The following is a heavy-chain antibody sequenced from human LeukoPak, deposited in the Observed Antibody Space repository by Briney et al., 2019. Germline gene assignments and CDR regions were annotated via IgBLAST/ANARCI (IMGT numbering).Heavy chain of an antibody. D-gene: IGHD5-12*01. CDR2: IYPYDSDT. J-gene: IGHJ4*02. CDR1: GYSFTTYW. V-gene: IGHV5-51*01. Sequence: GESLKISCEGSGYSFTTYWIAWVRQMPGKGLEWMGFIYPYDSDTRYSPSFQGQVTISVDKSISTAYVQWSSLKASDTAMYYCARLGYSGYGHLDYWGQGTLVTVSP. CDR3: ARLGYSGYGHLDY.